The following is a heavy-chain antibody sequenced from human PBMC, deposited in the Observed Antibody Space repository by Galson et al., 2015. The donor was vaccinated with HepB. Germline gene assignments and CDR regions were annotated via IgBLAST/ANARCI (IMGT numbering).Heavy chain of an antibody. Sequence: SLRLSCAASGFTFSSYAMSWVRQAPGKGLEWVSAISGSGGSTYYADSVKGRFTISRDNSKNTLYLQMNSLRAEDTAVYYCAKDRAILWFGETPVGDYYFDYWGQGTLVTVSS. CDR1: GFTFSSYA. D-gene: IGHD3-10*01. CDR2: ISGSGGST. CDR3: AKDRAILWFGETPVGDYYFDY. J-gene: IGHJ4*02. V-gene: IGHV3-23*01.